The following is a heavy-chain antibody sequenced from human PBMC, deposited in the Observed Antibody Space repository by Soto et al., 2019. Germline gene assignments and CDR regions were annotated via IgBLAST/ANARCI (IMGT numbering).Heavy chain of an antibody. D-gene: IGHD6-19*01. CDR2: IWYDGSSK. J-gene: IGHJ4*02. CDR1: GFTFSSYG. CDR3: ARADSSGVAFDY. V-gene: IGHV3-33*01. Sequence: QVHLVESGGGVVQPGRSLRLSCAASGFTFSSYGMHWVRQAPGKGLEWVAVIWYDGSSKYYADSVKGRFTISRDNSKNTLYLQMNSLRGEDTAVYYCARADSSGVAFDYWGQGTLVTVSS.